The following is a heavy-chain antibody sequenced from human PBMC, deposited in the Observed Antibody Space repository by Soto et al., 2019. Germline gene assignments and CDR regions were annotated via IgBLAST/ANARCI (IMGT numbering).Heavy chain of an antibody. Sequence: QVQLVQSGAEVKKPGASVKVSCKASGYTFTSYGISWVRQAPGQGLEWMGWISAYNGNTNYAQKLQGRVTMTTDTSTSTAYMELRSLRSDDTAVYYCAREFDFWSGTWGYYYYGMDVWGQGTTVTVSS. CDR2: ISAYNGNT. J-gene: IGHJ6*02. V-gene: IGHV1-18*04. CDR3: AREFDFWSGTWGYYYYGMDV. CDR1: GYTFTSYG. D-gene: IGHD3-3*01.